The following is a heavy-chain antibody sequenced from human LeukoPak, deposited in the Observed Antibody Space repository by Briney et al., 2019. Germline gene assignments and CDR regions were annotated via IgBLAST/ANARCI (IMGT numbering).Heavy chain of an antibody. V-gene: IGHV3-30*18. Sequence: GGSLRLSCAASGFTLSSYGMHWVRQAPGHGLEWVAVISYDGSNKYYADSVKGRFTISRDNSKNTLYLQMNSLRAEDTAVYYCAKGWLPDYWGQGTLVTVSS. CDR2: ISYDGSNK. CDR3: AKGWLPDY. D-gene: IGHD5-12*01. CDR1: GFTLSSYG. J-gene: IGHJ4*02.